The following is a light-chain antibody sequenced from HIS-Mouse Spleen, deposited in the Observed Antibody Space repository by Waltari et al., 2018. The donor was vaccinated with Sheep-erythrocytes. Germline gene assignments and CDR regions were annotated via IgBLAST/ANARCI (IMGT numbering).Light chain of an antibody. CDR1: QGISSA. CDR2: DAS. J-gene: IGKJ5*01. CDR3: QHFNNYPRT. Sequence: AIQLTQSPSSLSASVGDRVTITCRASQGISSALAWYQQKPGKAPKLLIYDASSLESGVPSRFSGSGSGTDFTLTISSLQPEDFATYYCQHFNNYPRTFGQGTRLEIK. V-gene: IGKV1D-13*01.